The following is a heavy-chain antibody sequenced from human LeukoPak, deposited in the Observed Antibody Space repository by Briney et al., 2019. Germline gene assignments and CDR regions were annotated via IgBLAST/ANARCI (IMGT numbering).Heavy chain of an antibody. V-gene: IGHV3-11*04. CDR1: GFTFSDHW. CDR2: ISTSGSII. D-gene: IGHD2-15*01. CDR3: ARTPGDYDDY. J-gene: IGHJ4*02. Sequence: GGSLRLSCAASGFTFSDHWMTWVRQAPGKGLEWVSYISTSGSIISYADSVKGRFTISRDNAKNSLYLQMNSLSAEDTAVYYCARTPGDYDDYWGQGTLVTVSS.